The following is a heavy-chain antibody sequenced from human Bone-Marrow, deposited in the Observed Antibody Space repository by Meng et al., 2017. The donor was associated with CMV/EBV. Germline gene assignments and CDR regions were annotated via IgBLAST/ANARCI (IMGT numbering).Heavy chain of an antibody. Sequence: SETLSLTCAVYGGSFSGYYWSWIRQPPGKGLEWIGEINHSGSTNYNPSLKSRVTISVDTSKNQFPLKLSSVTAADTAVYYCARGGGATGNHCDYWGQGTLVTVSS. CDR1: GGSFSGYY. CDR3: ARGGGATGNHCDY. CDR2: INHSGST. V-gene: IGHV4-34*01. D-gene: IGHD1-26*01. J-gene: IGHJ4*02.